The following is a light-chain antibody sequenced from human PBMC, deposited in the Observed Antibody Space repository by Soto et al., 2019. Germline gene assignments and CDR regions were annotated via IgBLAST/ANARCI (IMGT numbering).Light chain of an antibody. CDR3: CSHGGSSTWV. Sequence: QSALTQPASVSGSPGQSITISCTGISSDAAFYNLVSWYQHHPGKAPKVMIFEGSKRPSGVSNRFSGSKSGNTASLTISGLQAEDEAYYYCCSHGGSSTWVLGGGTKVTVL. CDR2: EGS. J-gene: IGLJ3*02. V-gene: IGLV2-23*01. CDR1: SSDAAFYNL.